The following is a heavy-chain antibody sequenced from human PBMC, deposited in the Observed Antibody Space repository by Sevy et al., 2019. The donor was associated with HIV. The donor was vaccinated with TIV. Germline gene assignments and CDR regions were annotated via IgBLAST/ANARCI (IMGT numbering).Heavy chain of an antibody. V-gene: IGHV1-46*01. D-gene: IGHD2-15*01. J-gene: IGHJ6*02. Sequence: ASVKVSCKASGYTFTSYYMHWVRQAPGQGLEWMGIINPSVGSTIYAQKFEGRVTMTRDTSTSTVYMELSSLRSEDTAVYYCARALFHRVKYSYGMDVWGQGTTVTVSS. CDR2: INPSVGST. CDR1: GYTFTSYY. CDR3: ARALFHRVKYSYGMDV.